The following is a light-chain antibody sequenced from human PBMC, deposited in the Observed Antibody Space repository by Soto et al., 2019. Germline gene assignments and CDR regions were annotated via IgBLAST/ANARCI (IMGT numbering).Light chain of an antibody. CDR2: GAS. J-gene: IGKJ1*01. CDR1: QNFYRN. Sequence: IVVTQSTATLSMSPGESATLSCRANQNFYRNFAWYQQKPAQAPRLLIYGASSRAAGMPDRFSGSGSGTDFTLTSSRLEAEDFAEYYCQQYDSSGTFGQGTKVDI. CDR3: QQYDSSGT. V-gene: IGKV3-20*01.